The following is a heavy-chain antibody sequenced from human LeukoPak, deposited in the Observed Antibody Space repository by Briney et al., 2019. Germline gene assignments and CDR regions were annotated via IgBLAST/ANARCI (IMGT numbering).Heavy chain of an antibody. Sequence: GGSLRLSCAAPGFTFSSYAMHWVRQAPGKGLEYVSAISSNGGSTYYANSVKGRFTISRDNSKNTLYLQMGSLRAEDMAVYYCARDRLQVVTPAIDYWGQGTLVTVSS. V-gene: IGHV3-64*01. CDR2: ISSNGGST. J-gene: IGHJ4*02. D-gene: IGHD4-23*01. CDR1: GFTFSSYA. CDR3: ARDRLQVVTPAIDY.